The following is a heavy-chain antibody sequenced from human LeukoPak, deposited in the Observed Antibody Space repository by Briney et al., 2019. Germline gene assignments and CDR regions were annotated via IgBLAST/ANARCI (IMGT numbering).Heavy chain of an antibody. CDR1: GFTFSSRDW. CDR2: IKQDGSDK. CDR3: ARISTEQWLVWTAISFDY. D-gene: IGHD6-19*01. J-gene: IGHJ4*02. V-gene: IGHV3-7*01. Sequence: PGGSLRLSCVASGFTFSSRDWMTWVRQAPGQGLEWVANIKQDGSDKNYVDSVKGRFTISRDNAKNSLYLQMNSLRAEDTAVYYCARISTEQWLVWTAISFDYWGQGTLVTVSS.